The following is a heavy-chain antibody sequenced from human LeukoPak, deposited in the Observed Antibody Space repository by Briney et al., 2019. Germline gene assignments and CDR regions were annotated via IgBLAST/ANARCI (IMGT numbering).Heavy chain of an antibody. D-gene: IGHD2-8*01. CDR1: GFTLRDYY. V-gene: IGHV3-11*01. J-gene: IGHJ6*02. CDR2: ISSSGSTI. CDR3: AGVLGLSYGMDV. Sequence: GGTLRLSCAPSGFTLRDYYMSWIPHAPGKGLERVSYISSSGSTIFYADSVKGRFSISRDNAKNSVYLQMNSRRAEDTAVYYCAGVLGLSYGMDVWGQGTTVTVSS.